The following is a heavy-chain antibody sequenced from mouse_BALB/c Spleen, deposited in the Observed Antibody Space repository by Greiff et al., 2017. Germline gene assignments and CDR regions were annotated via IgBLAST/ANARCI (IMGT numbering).Heavy chain of an antibody. D-gene: IGHD2-10*02. J-gene: IGHJ3*01. CDR1: GFSLTSYG. CDR2: IWAGGST. Sequence: VNVVESGPGLVAPSQSLSITCTVSGFSLTSYGVHWVRQPPGKGLEWLGVIWAGGSTNYNSALMSRLSISKDNSKSQVFLKMNSLQTDDTAMYYCAREDGYGNLHAYWGQGTLVTVSA. CDR3: AREDGYGNLHAY. V-gene: IGHV2-9*02.